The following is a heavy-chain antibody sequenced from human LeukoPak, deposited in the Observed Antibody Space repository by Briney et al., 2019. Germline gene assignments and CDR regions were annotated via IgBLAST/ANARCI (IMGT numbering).Heavy chain of an antibody. Sequence: ASVKVSCKASGGTFSRYAISWVRQAPGPRLEWMGGIIPIFGTANYAQKFQGRVTITADESTSTAYMELSSLRSEDTAVYYCARVAIFGPNYYGMDVWGQGTTVTVSS. CDR3: ARVAIFGPNYYGMDV. CDR1: GGTFSRYA. V-gene: IGHV1-69*13. D-gene: IGHD3-3*01. J-gene: IGHJ6*02. CDR2: IIPIFGTA.